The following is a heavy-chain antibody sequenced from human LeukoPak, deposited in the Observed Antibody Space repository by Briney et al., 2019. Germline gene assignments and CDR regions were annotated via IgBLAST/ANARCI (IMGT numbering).Heavy chain of an antibody. V-gene: IGHV3-9*03. CDR3: AKGRYYDFWSYFDY. Sequence: GGSLRLSCAASGFTFDDYAMHWVRQVPGKGLEWVASINWNSGAIGYAASVKGRFTISRDNAKNSLYLQMNSLRPVDMALYYCAKGRYYDFWSYFDYWGQGTLVTVSS. D-gene: IGHD3-3*01. J-gene: IGHJ4*02. CDR1: GFTFDDYA. CDR2: INWNSGAI.